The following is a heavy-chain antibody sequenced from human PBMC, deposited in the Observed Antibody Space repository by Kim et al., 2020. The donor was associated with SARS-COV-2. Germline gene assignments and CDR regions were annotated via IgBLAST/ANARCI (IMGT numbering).Heavy chain of an antibody. CDR2: IKQDGSEK. CDR1: GFTFNSYW. Sequence: GGSLRLSCGTSGFTFNSYWMSWVRQAPGKGLEWVANIKQDGSEKHYVDSVKGRFTISRDNANNSLYLLMNSLGVDDTAIYYCAKLTPKGRAFDYWGQGTLVTVS. CDR3: AKLTPKGRAFDY. D-gene: IGHD3-10*01. J-gene: IGHJ4*02. V-gene: IGHV3-7*01.